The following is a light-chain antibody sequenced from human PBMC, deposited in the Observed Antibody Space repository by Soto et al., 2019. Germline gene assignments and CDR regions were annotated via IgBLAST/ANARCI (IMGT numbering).Light chain of an antibody. Sequence: LSLSPGERATLSCRASQSVSSSYSAWYQQKPGQAPRLLIYGASSRATGIPDRFSGSGSGTDFTLTISRLEPEDFAVYYCQQYGSSPRRTFGQGTKVDIK. CDR1: QSVSSSY. J-gene: IGKJ1*01. CDR3: QQYGSSPRRT. CDR2: GAS. V-gene: IGKV3-20*01.